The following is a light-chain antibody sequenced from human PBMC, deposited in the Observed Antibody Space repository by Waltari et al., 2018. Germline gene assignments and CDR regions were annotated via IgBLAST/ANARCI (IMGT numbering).Light chain of an antibody. CDR1: TSNIGSNT. J-gene: IGLJ3*02. Sequence: QSVLTQPPSASGTPGQRVTISCSGSTSNIGSNTVNWYQQLPGTAPKLLIYTNNQRPSGLPDRFSGSKSGTSASLAISGLQSEDEADNYCAVWDDSLSGPGFGGGTKVTVL. CDR3: AVWDDSLSGPG. V-gene: IGLV1-44*01. CDR2: TNN.